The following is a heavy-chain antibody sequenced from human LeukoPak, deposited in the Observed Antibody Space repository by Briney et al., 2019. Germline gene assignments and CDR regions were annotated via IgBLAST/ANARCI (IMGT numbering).Heavy chain of an antibody. J-gene: IGHJ6*03. CDR1: GYTFTIYY. Sequence: ASVKVSCTPSGYTFTIYYMHWVRQAPGQGREWRGIINPSGGSTSYAQKFQGRVTMTRDTSTSTVYMELSSLRSEDTAVYYCARRGYGVVSDMDVWGKGTTVTVSS. V-gene: IGHV1-46*01. CDR3: ARRGYGVVSDMDV. CDR2: INPSGGST. D-gene: IGHD5-12*01.